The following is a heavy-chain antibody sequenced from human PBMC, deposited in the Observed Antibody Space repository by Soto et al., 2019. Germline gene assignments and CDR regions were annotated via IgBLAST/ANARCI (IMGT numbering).Heavy chain of an antibody. J-gene: IGHJ4*02. V-gene: IGHV3-30*18. CDR2: ISYDGSNK. CDR3: AKSEWKEGY. D-gene: IGHD3-3*01. CDR1: GFTFSSYG. Sequence: QVQLVESGGGVVQPGRSLRLSCAASGFTFSSYGMHWVRQAPGKGLEGVAVISYDGSNKYYADSVKGRFTISRDNSKNTLYLQMNSLRAEDTAVYYCAKSEWKEGYWGQGTLVTVSS.